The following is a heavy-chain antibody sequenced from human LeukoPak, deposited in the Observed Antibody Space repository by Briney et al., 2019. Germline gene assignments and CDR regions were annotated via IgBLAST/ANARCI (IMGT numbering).Heavy chain of an antibody. D-gene: IGHD6-19*01. CDR3: ARVTSLYSSGWYWFDP. Sequence: SETLSLTCTVSGGSISSYYWSWIRQPAGKGLEWIGRIYTSGSTSYNPSLKSRVTMSVDTSKNQFSLKLSSVTAADTAVYYCARVTSLYSSGWYWFDPWGQGTLVTVSS. CDR1: GGSISSYY. V-gene: IGHV4-4*07. CDR2: IYTSGST. J-gene: IGHJ5*02.